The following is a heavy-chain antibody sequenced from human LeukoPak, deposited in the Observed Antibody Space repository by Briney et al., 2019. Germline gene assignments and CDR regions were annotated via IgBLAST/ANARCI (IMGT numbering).Heavy chain of an antibody. CDR1: GFTFSSYG. CDR2: IRYDGSNK. CDR3: AKDANHLLYFDY. Sequence: PGGSLRLSCAASGFTFSSYGMDWVRQAPGKGLEWVAFIRYDGSNKYYVDSVKGRFTISRDNSKNTLYLQMNSLRAEDTAVYYCAKDANHLLYFDYWGQGTLVTVSS. V-gene: IGHV3-30*02. J-gene: IGHJ4*02. D-gene: IGHD2-2*01.